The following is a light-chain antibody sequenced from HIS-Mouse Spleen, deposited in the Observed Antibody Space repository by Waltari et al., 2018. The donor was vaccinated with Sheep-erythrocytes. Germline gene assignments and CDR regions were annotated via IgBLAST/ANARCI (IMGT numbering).Light chain of an antibody. CDR2: QDS. CDR3: QAWDSSTVV. CDR1: KLGDKY. Sequence: SYELTQPPSVSVSPGQTASITCSGDKLGDKYACWYQQKQGQSPVLVIYQDSKRPSGIPERFSGSNSGNTATLTISGTQAMDEADYYCQAWDSSTVVFGGGTKLIVL. J-gene: IGLJ2*01. V-gene: IGLV3-1*01.